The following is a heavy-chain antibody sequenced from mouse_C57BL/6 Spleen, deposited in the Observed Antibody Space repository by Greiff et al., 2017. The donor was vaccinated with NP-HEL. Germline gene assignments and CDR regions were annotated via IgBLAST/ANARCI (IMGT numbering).Heavy chain of an antibody. CDR3: TISSLYDGYYWFAY. CDR2: IDPDTGGT. CDR1: GYTLTDYG. D-gene: IGHD2-3*01. V-gene: IGHV1-15*01. Sequence: QVQLQQSGAELVRPGASVTLSCKASGYTLTDYGMHWVRQTPVHGLEWIGAIDPDTGGTSYNHKFKGKAILTADKSSSTAYMVLRSLTSEDSAVYYCTISSLYDGYYWFAYWGQGTLVTVSA. J-gene: IGHJ3*01.